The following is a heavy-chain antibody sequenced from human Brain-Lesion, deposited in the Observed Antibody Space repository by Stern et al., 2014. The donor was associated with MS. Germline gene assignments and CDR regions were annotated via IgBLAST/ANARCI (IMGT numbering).Heavy chain of an antibody. Sequence: QVQLVESGAEVKKPGASVKVSCKASGYTFTGYYMHWVRQAPGQGLEWMGWINPKSGGTNYAHKFQGWVTMTSDTAIQTHHMELSRLRSDDTAVYYWAAYYYDSTGYNDFWGQGTLVTVSS. D-gene: IGHD3-22*01. V-gene: IGHV1-2*04. CDR2: INPKSGGT. CDR3: AAYYYDSTGYNDF. J-gene: IGHJ4*02. CDR1: GYTFTGYY.